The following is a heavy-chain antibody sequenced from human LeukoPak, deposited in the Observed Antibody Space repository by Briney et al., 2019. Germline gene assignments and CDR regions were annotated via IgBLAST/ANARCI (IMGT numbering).Heavy chain of an antibody. CDR3: AKGSYGSGTRRHMDV. CDR2: ISSSSSYI. V-gene: IGHV3-21*01. J-gene: IGHJ6*03. CDR1: GFTFSSYS. Sequence: GGSLRLSCAASGFTFSSYSMNWVRQAPGKGLEWVSSISSSSSYIYYADSVKGRFTISRDNAKNSLYLQMNSLRAEDTAVYYCAKGSYGSGTRRHMDVWGKGTTVTVSS. D-gene: IGHD3-10*01.